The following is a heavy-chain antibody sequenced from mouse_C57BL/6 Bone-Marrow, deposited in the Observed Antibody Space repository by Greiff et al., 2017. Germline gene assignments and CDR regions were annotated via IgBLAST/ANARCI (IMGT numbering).Heavy chain of an antibody. J-gene: IGHJ3*01. Sequence: EVMLVESGGGLVQPGGSMKLSCAASGFTFSDAWMDWVRQSPEKGLEWVAEIRNKANNHATYYAESVTGRFTISRDDSKSSVYLQMNSLRAEDTGIYYCTRREDGYYGFDYWGQGTLVTVSA. V-gene: IGHV6-6*01. CDR1: GFTFSDAW. CDR3: TRREDGYYGFDY. CDR2: IRNKANNHAT. D-gene: IGHD2-3*01.